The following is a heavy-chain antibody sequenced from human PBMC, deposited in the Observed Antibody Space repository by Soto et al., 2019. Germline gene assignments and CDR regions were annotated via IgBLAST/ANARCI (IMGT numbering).Heavy chain of an antibody. CDR2: IYSGGST. CDR3: ARVRYGDYVDY. Sequence: GSLRLSCAASGLTISSIYMSWVRQAPGKGLEWVSVIYSGGSTYYADSVKGRFTISRDNSKNTLYLQMNSLRAEDMAVYYCARVRYGDYVDYWGQGTLVTVSS. V-gene: IGHV3-66*01. D-gene: IGHD4-17*01. CDR1: GLTISSIY. J-gene: IGHJ4*02.